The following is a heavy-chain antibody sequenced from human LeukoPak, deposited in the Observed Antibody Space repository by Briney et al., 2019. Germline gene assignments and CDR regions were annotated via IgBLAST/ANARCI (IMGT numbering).Heavy chain of an antibody. Sequence: SETLSLTCTVSGGSISSYYWSWIRQPPGKGLEWIGYIYYSGSTNYNPSLKSRVTISVDTSKNQFSLKLSSVTAADTAVYYCARGGDYDFWSGPWDWFDPWGQGTLVTVSS. J-gene: IGHJ5*02. CDR2: IYYSGST. D-gene: IGHD3-3*01. CDR1: GGSISSYY. CDR3: ARGGDYDFWSGPWDWFDP. V-gene: IGHV4-59*01.